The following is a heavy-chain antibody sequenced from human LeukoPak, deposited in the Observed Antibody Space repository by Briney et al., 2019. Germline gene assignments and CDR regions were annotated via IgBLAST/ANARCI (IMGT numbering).Heavy chain of an antibody. CDR2: INHNGNVN. D-gene: IGHD3-16*01. CDR1: GFTFSSYW. V-gene: IGHV3-7*03. CDR3: ARGGGLDV. Sequence: GGSLRLSCAASGFTFSSYWMNWARQAPGKGLEWVASINHNGNVNYYVDSVKGRFTISRDNAKNSLYLQMSYLRAEDTAVYFCARGGGLDVWGQGATVTVSS. J-gene: IGHJ6*02.